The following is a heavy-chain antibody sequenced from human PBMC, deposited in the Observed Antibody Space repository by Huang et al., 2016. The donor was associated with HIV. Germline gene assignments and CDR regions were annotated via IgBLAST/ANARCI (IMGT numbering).Heavy chain of an antibody. Sequence: EVQLVRSGAVVKKPGESLKISCKGSGYTFNGYWIGWVRQMPGKGLEWMGSIYPGDSDTTYSPSFQGQVTISADKSISTAYLQWSGLKASDTAMYYCARQGVGDFVVEPTGLGAFDIWGQGTMVTVSS. D-gene: IGHD2-2*01. CDR1: GYTFNGYW. J-gene: IGHJ3*02. CDR3: ARQGVGDFVVEPTGLGAFDI. CDR2: IYPGDSDT. V-gene: IGHV5-51*01.